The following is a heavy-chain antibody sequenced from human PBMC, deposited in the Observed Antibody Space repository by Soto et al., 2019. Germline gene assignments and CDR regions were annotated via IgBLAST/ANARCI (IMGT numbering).Heavy chain of an antibody. CDR1: GGSMRNYY. D-gene: IGHD6-13*01. CDR3: TSSYSASSSPDY. J-gene: IGHJ4*02. CDR2: VYHSGST. V-gene: IGHV4-59*01. Sequence: SETLSLTCSVSGGSMRNYYWNWIRQPPGRGLEWIGYVYHSGSTNYNPSLKSRVSMSVDVSRNHFSLTLHSVTAADTAVYFCTSSYSASSSPDYWGQGTLVTVSS.